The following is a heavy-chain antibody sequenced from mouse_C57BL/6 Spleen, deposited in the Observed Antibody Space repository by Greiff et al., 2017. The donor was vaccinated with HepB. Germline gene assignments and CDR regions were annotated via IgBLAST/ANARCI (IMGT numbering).Heavy chain of an antibody. CDR2: IYPRSGNT. J-gene: IGHJ4*01. D-gene: IGHD2-1*01. CDR3: AREDGNREGYAMDY. Sequence: VQGVESGAELARPGASVKLSCKASGYTFTSYGISWVKQRTGQGLEWIGEIYPRSGNTYYNEKFKGKATLTADKSSSTAYMELRSLTSEDSAVYFCAREDGNREGYAMDYWGQGTSVTVSS. CDR1: GYTFTSYG. V-gene: IGHV1-81*01.